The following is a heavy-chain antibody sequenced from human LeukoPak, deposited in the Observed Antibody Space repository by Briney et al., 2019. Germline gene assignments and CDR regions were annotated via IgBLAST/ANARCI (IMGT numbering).Heavy chain of an antibody. CDR3: ARGRDIAVAEYYFDY. V-gene: IGHV3-21*01. Sequence: GGSLRLSCAASGFTFSSYSMNWVRQAPGKGLEWVSSVSSSSFYIYYADSVKGRFTISRDNAKNSLYLQMNSLRVEDTAVYYCARGRDIAVAEYYFDYWGQGTLVTVSS. CDR2: VSSSSFYI. CDR1: GFTFSSYS. D-gene: IGHD6-19*01. J-gene: IGHJ4*02.